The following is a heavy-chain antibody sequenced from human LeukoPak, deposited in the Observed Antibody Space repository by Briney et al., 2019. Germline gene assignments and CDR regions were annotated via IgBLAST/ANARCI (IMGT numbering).Heavy chain of an antibody. CDR3: ARGVVVPAATRRGAYFDY. Sequence: GASVKVSCKASGYTFTSYYMHWVRQAPGQGLEWMGIINPSGGSTSYAQKFQGRVTMTRDTSTSTVYMELSSLRSEDTAVYYCARGVVVPAATRRGAYFDYWGQGTLVTVSS. CDR1: GYTFTSYY. V-gene: IGHV1-46*01. J-gene: IGHJ4*02. CDR2: INPSGGST. D-gene: IGHD2-2*01.